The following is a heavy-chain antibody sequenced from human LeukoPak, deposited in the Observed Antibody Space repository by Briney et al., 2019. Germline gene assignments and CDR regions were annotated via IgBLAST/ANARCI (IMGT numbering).Heavy chain of an antibody. CDR1: GFTFSSYA. D-gene: IGHD3-10*01. CDR3: AKRYGYYFDY. J-gene: IGHJ4*02. CDR2: ISYDGSNK. Sequence: PGGSLRLSCAASGFTFSSYAMHWVRQAPGKGLEWVAVISYDGSNKYYADSVKGRFTISRDNSKNTLYLQMNSLRPEDTAVYYCAKRYGYYFDYWGQGTLVTVSS. V-gene: IGHV3-30*04.